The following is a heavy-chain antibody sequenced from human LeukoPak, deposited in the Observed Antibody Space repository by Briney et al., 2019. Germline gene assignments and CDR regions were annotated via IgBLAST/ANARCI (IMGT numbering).Heavy chain of an antibody. CDR1: GYTFTNYG. V-gene: IGHV1-18*01. Sequence: GASVKVSCKASGYTFTNYGINWVRQAPGQGLEWMGWISAYNGNTNYAQKLQGRVTMTTDTSTSTARMELRSLRSDDTAVYYCARDLDQYSGRFGGFGHDFWGQGTLVTVSS. CDR2: ISAYNGNT. CDR3: ARDLDQYSGRFGGFGHDF. J-gene: IGHJ4*02. D-gene: IGHD1-26*01.